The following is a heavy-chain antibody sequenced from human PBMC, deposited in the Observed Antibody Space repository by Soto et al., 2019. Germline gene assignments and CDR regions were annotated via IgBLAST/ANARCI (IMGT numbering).Heavy chain of an antibody. CDR3: ARVGATGEAFDI. D-gene: IGHD1-26*01. J-gene: IGHJ3*02. CDR1: GFTFTTFW. CDR2: IKQDGSGK. V-gene: IGHV3-7*01. Sequence: GGSLRLSCAAFGFTFTTFWMSWVRQAPGKGLEWVANIKQDGSGKYYVDSVKGRFTISRDNAKNSLYLQMNSLRAEDTAVYYCARVGATGEAFDIWGQGTMVTVSS.